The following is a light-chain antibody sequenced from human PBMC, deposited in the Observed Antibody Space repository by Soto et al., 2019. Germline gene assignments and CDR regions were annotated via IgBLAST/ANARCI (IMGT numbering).Light chain of an antibody. CDR1: QSISSFY. V-gene: IGKV3-20*01. CDR3: QKYGGSPRT. Sequence: EIVLTQSPGTLSLSPGERATLSCRASQSISSFYLAWYQQTPGQAPRLLIYDASSRAAGIPDRFSGGGSGKDFTLTISRLEPEDFGVYYCQKYGGSPRTFGQGTKVEIK. J-gene: IGKJ1*01. CDR2: DAS.